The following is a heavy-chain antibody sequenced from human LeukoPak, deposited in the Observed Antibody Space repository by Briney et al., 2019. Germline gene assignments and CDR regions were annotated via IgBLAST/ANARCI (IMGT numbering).Heavy chain of an antibody. V-gene: IGHV4-39*01. CDR3: ARRTVDTAMGNDY. D-gene: IGHD5-18*01. CDR1: GGSVSSSSYS. CDR2: IYYSGST. Sequence: SETLSLTCTVSGGSVSSSSYSWGWIRQPPGKGLEWIGSIYYSGSTYYNPSLKSRVTISVDTSKNQFSLKLSPVTAADTAVYYCARRTVDTAMGNDYWGQGTLVTVSS. J-gene: IGHJ4*02.